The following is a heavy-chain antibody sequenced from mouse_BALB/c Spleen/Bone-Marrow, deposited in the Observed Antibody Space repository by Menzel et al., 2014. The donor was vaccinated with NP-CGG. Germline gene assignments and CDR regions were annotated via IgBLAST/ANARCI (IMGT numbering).Heavy chain of an antibody. V-gene: IGHV1-9*01. CDR1: GYTFSSYW. D-gene: IGHD4-1*01. CDR3: ARELGDY. Sequence: VQRVESGAELMKPGASVKISCKATGYTFSSYWIEWVKQRPGHGLEWIGEILPGSGSTNYNEEFKGKATFTADTSSNTAYMQLSSLTSEDSAVYYCARELGDYWGQGTLVTVSA. CDR2: ILPGSGST. J-gene: IGHJ3*01.